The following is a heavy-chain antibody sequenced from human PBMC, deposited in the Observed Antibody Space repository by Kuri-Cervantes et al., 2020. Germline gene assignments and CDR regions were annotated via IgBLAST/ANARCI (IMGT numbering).Heavy chain of an antibody. CDR1: GFTFDDYA. CDR3: LGANVDSH. V-gene: IGHV3-43D*04. J-gene: IGHJ4*02. Sequence: GGSLRLSCAASGFTFDDYAMHWVRQAPGKGLEWVSLISWDGGSTYYADSVKGRFTISRDNARNSLYLQMNNLRVEDTAAYYCLGANVDSHWGQGTLVTVSS. D-gene: IGHD1-26*01. CDR2: ISWDGGST.